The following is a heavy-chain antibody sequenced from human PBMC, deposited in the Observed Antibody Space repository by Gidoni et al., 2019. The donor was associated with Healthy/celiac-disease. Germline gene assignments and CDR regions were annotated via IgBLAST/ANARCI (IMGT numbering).Heavy chain of an antibody. CDR3: AKDGGDYLLYWYFDL. Sequence: QLGQYGEGVVQSGRSQRLSCADAAFTLSSYGMHWVSQAPAKGLVWVAVISYGGSNKYYAGSVKGRFTISRDNSKSTLYLQMNSLRAEDTAVYYCAKDGGDYLLYWYFDLWGRGTRVTVSS. J-gene: IGHJ2*01. CDR2: ISYGGSNK. D-gene: IGHD4-17*01. CDR1: AFTLSSYG. V-gene: IGHV3-30*18.